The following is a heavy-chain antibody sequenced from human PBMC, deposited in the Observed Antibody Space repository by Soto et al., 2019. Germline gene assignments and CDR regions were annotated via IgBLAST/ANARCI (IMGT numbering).Heavy chain of an antibody. V-gene: IGHV3-7*01. CDR3: ARSHYGDYGAFDI. Sequence: EVQLVESGGGLVQPGGSLRLSCAASGFTFSSYWMSWVRQAPGKGLEWVANIKQDGSEKYFVDSVKGRFTISRDNAKNSLYLQMNCLRAEDTAVYYCARSHYGDYGAFDIWGQGTMVTVSS. D-gene: IGHD4-17*01. J-gene: IGHJ3*02. CDR1: GFTFSSYW. CDR2: IKQDGSEK.